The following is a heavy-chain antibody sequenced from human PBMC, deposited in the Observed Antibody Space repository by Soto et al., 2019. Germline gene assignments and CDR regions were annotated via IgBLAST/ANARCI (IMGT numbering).Heavy chain of an antibody. CDR3: ARPAAGIAAAGTYYFDY. CDR2: IYPGDSDT. Sequence: GESLKISCTGSVYSFTSYWIGWVRQMPGKGLEWMGIIYPGDSDTRYSPSFQGQVTISADKSSSTAYLQWSSLKASDTAMYYCARPAAGIAAAGTYYFDYWGQGTLVTVSS. CDR1: VYSFTSYW. J-gene: IGHJ4*02. V-gene: IGHV5-51*01. D-gene: IGHD6-13*01.